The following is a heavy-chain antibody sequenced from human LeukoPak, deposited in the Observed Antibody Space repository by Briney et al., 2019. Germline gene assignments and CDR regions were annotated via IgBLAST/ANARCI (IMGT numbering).Heavy chain of an antibody. J-gene: IGHJ5*01. D-gene: IGHD4-23*01. CDR3: VRDADGGNSWFDS. V-gene: IGHV3-21*01. Sequence: GGSLRLSCAASGFVFSTHSMNWVRQAPGKGLEWVSWISSSNGDIYYADSVRGRFTISRDDAKKSLYLQMNSLRAEDTAVYYCVRDADGGNSWFDSWGQGTLVAVSS. CDR1: GFVFSTHS. CDR2: ISSSNGDI.